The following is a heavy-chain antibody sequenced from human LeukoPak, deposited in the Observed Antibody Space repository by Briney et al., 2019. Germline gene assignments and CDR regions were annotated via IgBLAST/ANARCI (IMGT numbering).Heavy chain of an antibody. CDR3: ARVTGYQLLLS. D-gene: IGHD2-2*01. CDR1: GGSFSGYY. J-gene: IGHJ4*02. V-gene: IGHV4-34*01. CDR2: IYYTGNT. Sequence: PSETPSLTCAVYGGSFSGYYWSWIRQPPGKGLEWIGYIYYTGNTDYNPSLKSRVTLSIDTSKSQFSLKLNSVTAADTAVYYCARVTGYQLLLSWGQGTLVTVSS.